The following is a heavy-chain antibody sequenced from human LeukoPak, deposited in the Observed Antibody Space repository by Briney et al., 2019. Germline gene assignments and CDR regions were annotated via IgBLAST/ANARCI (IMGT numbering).Heavy chain of an antibody. CDR1: GGSISSSNW. J-gene: IGHJ4*02. CDR2: IYHSGST. CDR3: ARGPVAGTLNFDY. D-gene: IGHD6-19*01. V-gene: IGHV4-4*02. Sequence: SETLSLTCAVSGGSISSSNWWSWVRQPPGKGLEWIGEIYHSGSTNYNPSLKSRVTISVDKSKNQFSLKLSSVTAADTAVYYCARGPVAGTLNFDYWGQGTLVTVSS.